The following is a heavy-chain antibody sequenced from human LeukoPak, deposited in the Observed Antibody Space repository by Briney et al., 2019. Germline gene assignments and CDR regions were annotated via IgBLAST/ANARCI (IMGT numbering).Heavy chain of an antibody. Sequence: ASVKVSCKASGGTFSSYAISWVRQAPGQGLEWMGWISAYNGNTNYAQKLQGRVTMTTDTSTSTAYMELRSLRSDDTAVYYCARDRDYRSLFDYWGQGTLVTVSS. D-gene: IGHD3-10*01. CDR1: GGTFSSYA. CDR3: ARDRDYRSLFDY. CDR2: ISAYNGNT. J-gene: IGHJ4*02. V-gene: IGHV1-18*01.